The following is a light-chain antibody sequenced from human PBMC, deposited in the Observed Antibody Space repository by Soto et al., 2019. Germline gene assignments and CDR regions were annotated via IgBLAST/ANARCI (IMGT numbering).Light chain of an antibody. CDR1: RDIGAY. CDR2: AAS. J-gene: IGKJ1*01. Sequence: DIQMTQSPSSLSASIGDRVTIYCRASRDIGAYVNWYQHKQGKAPRVLMYAASNLKSGVPPRFSGSGVGRDFTLTISDLQPEDFATYYCQHSYSTRTFGQGTKVERK. V-gene: IGKV1-39*01. CDR3: QHSYSTRT.